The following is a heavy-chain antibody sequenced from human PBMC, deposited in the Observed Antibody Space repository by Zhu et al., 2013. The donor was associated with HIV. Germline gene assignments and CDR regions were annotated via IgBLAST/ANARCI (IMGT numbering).Heavy chain of an antibody. J-gene: IGHJ3*02. CDR3: ARHKRIFGVVINPDAFDI. D-gene: IGHD3-3*01. CDR2: IYHSGST. V-gene: IGHV4-34*01. CDR1: VGPFSGYY. Sequence: QLQQWGGRTVEAFGDPVPHLRWSMVGPFSGYYWSWIRQPPGNGLEWIGEIYHSGSTYYNPSLKSRVTISVDTSKNQFSLKLSSVTAADTAVYYCARHKRIFGVVINPDAFDIWGQGTMVTVSS.